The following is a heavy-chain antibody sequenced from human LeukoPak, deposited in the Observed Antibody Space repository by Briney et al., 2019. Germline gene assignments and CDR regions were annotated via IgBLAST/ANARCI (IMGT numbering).Heavy chain of an antibody. D-gene: IGHD4-23*01. CDR1: GFTFSNAW. Sequence: GGSLRLSCAASGFTFSNAWMPWVRQAPGKGLVWVSRINSDGSSTSYADSVKGRFTFSRDNAKNTLYLQMNSLSAEDTAVYYCARVGHGGNFPDYYGMDVWGQGTTVTVSS. V-gene: IGHV3-74*01. J-gene: IGHJ6*02. CDR2: INSDGSST. CDR3: ARVGHGGNFPDYYGMDV.